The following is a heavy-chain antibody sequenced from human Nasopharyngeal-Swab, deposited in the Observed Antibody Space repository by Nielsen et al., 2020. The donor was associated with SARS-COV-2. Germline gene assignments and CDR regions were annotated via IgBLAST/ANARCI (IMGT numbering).Heavy chain of an antibody. V-gene: IGHV3-74*01. D-gene: IGHD1-7*01. CDR2: IRGDGSDP. J-gene: IGHJ4*02. Sequence: GGSLRLSCAGSGFIFSNYWMHWVRQAPGKGLAWVSRIRGDGSDPSYADSVKGRFTISKDNAKNTMYLQMNSLRADDTAMYFCARDRSGETGTVGADWGQGTLVTVSS. CDR1: GFIFSNYW. CDR3: ARDRSGETGTVGAD.